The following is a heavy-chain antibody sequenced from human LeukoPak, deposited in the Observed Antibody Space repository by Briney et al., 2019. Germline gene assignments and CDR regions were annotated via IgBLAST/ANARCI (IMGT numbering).Heavy chain of an antibody. CDR3: ASENSSSFINFDY. V-gene: IGHV4-39*01. J-gene: IGHJ4*02. CDR2: IYYSGCT. D-gene: IGHD6-6*01. CDR1: GGSISSSSYY. Sequence: SETLSLTCTVSGGSISSSSYYWGWIRQPPGKGLEWIGSIYYSGCTYYNPSLKSRVTISVDTSKNQFSLKLSSVTAADTAVYYCASENSSSFINFDYWGQGTLVTVSS.